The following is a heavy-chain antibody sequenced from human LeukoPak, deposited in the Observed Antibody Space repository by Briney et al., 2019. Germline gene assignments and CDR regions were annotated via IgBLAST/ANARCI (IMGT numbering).Heavy chain of an antibody. Sequence: ASVKVSCKASGYTFTSYGITWVRQATGQGLEWMGWMNPNSGNTGYAQKFQGRVTITRNTSISTAYMELSSLRSEDTAVYYCARTYYDFWSGYPGGAFDIWGQGTMVTVSS. CDR3: ARTYYDFWSGYPGGAFDI. V-gene: IGHV1-8*03. CDR1: GYTFTSYG. CDR2: MNPNSGNT. J-gene: IGHJ3*02. D-gene: IGHD3-3*01.